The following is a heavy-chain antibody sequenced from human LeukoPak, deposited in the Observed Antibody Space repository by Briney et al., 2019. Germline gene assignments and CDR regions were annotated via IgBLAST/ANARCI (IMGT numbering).Heavy chain of an antibody. V-gene: IGHV1-8*01. CDR3: ARDPQASYCSSTSCYTDYYGMDV. J-gene: IGHJ6*02. Sequence: GASVKVSCKASGYTFTSYDINWVRQATGQGLEWMGWMNPNSGNTGYAQKFQGRVTMTRNTSINTAYMEPSSLRSDDTAVYYCARDPQASYCSSTSCYTDYYGMDVWGQGTTVTVSS. D-gene: IGHD2-2*02. CDR1: GYTFTSYD. CDR2: MNPNSGNT.